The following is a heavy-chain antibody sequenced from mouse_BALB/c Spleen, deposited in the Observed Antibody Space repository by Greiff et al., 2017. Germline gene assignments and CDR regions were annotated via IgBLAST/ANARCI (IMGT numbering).Heavy chain of an antibody. J-gene: IGHJ3*01. CDR2: INPSTGYT. D-gene: IGHD2-4*01. CDR3: ARGHIYYDYAWFAY. Sequence: VQLQQSGAELAKPGASVKMSCKASGYTFTSYWMHWVKQRPGQGLEWIGYINPSTGYTEYNQKFKDKATLTADKSSSTAYMQLSSLTSEDSAVYYCARGHIYYDYAWFAYWGQGTLVTVSA. V-gene: IGHV1-7*01. CDR1: GYTFTSYW.